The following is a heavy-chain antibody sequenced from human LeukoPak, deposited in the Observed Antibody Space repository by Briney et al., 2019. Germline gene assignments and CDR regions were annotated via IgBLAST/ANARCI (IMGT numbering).Heavy chain of an antibody. CDR2: IYHSGST. CDR1: GGSISSSNW. Sequence: SGTLSLTCAVSGGSISSSNWWSWVRQPPGKGLEWIGEIYHSGSTNYYPSLKSRVTILLDKSKNQFSLKLSSVTAADTAVYYCARDLGYCSGGRCDDFWGQGTLVTVSS. CDR3: ARDLGYCSGGRCDDF. V-gene: IGHV4-4*02. J-gene: IGHJ4*02. D-gene: IGHD2-15*01.